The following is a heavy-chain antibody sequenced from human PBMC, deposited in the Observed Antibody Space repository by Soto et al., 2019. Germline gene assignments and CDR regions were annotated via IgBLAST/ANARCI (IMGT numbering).Heavy chain of an antibody. CDR2: IYYSGST. CDR3: ARDGAADRFEY. Sequence: PSETLSLTCTVSVGSISSYYWSWIRQPPGKGLEWIGYIYYSGSTNYNPSLKSRVTISVDTSKNQFSLKLSSVTAADTAVYYCARDGAADRFEYWGHATLVTVPS. CDR1: VGSISSYY. J-gene: IGHJ4*01. V-gene: IGHV4-59*01. D-gene: IGHD6-13*01.